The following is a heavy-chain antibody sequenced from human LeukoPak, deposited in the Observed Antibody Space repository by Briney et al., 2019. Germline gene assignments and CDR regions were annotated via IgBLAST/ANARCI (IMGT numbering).Heavy chain of an antibody. CDR1: GFTFDDYA. CDR3: AKGGGSYYVDAFDI. J-gene: IGHJ3*02. V-gene: IGHV3-9*03. CDR2: ISWNSGSI. Sequence: GGSLRLSCAASGFTFDDYAMHWVRQAPGKGLEWVSGISWNSGSIGYADSVKGQFTISRDNAKKSLYLQMNRLRAEDMALYYCAKGGGSYYVDAFDIWGQGTMVTVSS. D-gene: IGHD1-26*01.